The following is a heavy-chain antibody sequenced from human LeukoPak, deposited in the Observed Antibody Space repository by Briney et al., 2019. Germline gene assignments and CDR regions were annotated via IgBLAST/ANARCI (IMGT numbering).Heavy chain of an antibody. D-gene: IGHD3-22*01. J-gene: IGHJ4*02. CDR2: INPNSGGT. Sequence: ASVKVSCKASGYTFTGYYMHWVRQAPGQGLEWMGWINPNSGGTNYAQKFQGRVTTTRDTPISTAYMELSRLRSDDTAVYYCARDQYYYDSSGYSDLDYWGQGTLVTVSS. CDR1: GYTFTGYY. V-gene: IGHV1-2*02. CDR3: ARDQYYYDSSGYSDLDY.